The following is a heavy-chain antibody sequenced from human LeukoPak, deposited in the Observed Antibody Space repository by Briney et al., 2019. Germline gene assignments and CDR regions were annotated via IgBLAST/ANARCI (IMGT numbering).Heavy chain of an antibody. CDR2: IDGRGGST. D-gene: IGHD2-2*01. Sequence: GGSLRLSCVAPGFTFSSYVMSWVRQAPGKGRGGVSGIDGRGGSTYYADSVKGRFTISRDNSKNTLYVQMNSLRAADTAVYYCALGLRYCSSTSCYPYAFDIWGQGTMVTVSS. V-gene: IGHV3-23*01. CDR3: ALGLRYCSSTSCYPYAFDI. J-gene: IGHJ3*02. CDR1: GFTFSSYV.